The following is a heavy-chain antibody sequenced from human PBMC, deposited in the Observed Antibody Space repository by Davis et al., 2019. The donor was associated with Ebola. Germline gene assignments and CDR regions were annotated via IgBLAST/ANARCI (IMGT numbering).Heavy chain of an antibody. J-gene: IGHJ4*02. D-gene: IGHD3-22*01. CDR1: GFPFSSYG. CDR3: AKDRGITMIVVVINGCDY. Sequence: GESLKISCAASGFPFSSYGFHWVRQAPGKGLEWVAFIRPDGSDKYYADSVKGRFTASRDNSRNTLYLQMNSLRAEDTAVYYCAKDRGITMIVVVINGCDYWGQGTLVTVSS. V-gene: IGHV3-30*02. CDR2: IRPDGSDK.